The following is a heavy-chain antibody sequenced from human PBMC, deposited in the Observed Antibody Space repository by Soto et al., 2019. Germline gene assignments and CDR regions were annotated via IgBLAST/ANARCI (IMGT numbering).Heavy chain of an antibody. CDR2: IDPSDSYT. V-gene: IGHV5-10-1*01. CDR3: ARHVRTGFGELLPIYYYYGMDV. Sequence: TGESLKISCKGSGYSFTSYWISWVRQMPGKGLEWMGRIDPSDSYTNYSPSFQGHVTISADKSISTAYLQWSSLKASDTAMYYCARHVRTGFGELLPIYYYYGMDVWGQGTTVTVSS. J-gene: IGHJ6*02. CDR1: GYSFTSYW. D-gene: IGHD3-10*01.